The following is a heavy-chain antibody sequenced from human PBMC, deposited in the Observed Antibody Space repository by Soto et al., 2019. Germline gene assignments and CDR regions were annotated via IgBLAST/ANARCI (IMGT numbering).Heavy chain of an antibody. CDR3: ARPRIAVAGTGYAFDI. CDR1: GGTFSSYA. V-gene: IGHV1-69*13. Sequence: ASVKVSCKASGGTFSSYAISWVRQAPGQGLEWMGGIIPIFGTANYAQKFQGRVTITADESTSTAYMELSSLRSEDTAVYYCARPRIAVAGTGYAFDIWGQGTMVTVSS. CDR2: IIPIFGTA. D-gene: IGHD6-19*01. J-gene: IGHJ3*02.